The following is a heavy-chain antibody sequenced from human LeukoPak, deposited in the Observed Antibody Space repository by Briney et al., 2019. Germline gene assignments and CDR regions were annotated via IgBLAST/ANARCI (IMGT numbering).Heavy chain of an antibody. CDR2: IYYSGST. CDR1: GGSISSGDYY. V-gene: IGHV4-30-4*01. CDR3: ARAAVDGYNRDAFDI. Sequence: SETLSLTCTVSGGSISSGDYYWSWIRQPPGKGLEWIGYIYYSGSTYYNPSLKSRVTMSVDTSKNQFSLKLSSVTAADTAVYYCARAAVDGYNRDAFDIWGQGTMVTVSS. J-gene: IGHJ3*02. D-gene: IGHD5-24*01.